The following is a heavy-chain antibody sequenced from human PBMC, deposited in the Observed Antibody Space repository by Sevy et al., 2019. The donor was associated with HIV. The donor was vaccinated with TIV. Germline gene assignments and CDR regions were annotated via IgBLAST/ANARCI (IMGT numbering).Heavy chain of an antibody. V-gene: IGHV3-30*18. CDR3: TKESLRGTYIRGDFDH. J-gene: IGHJ4*02. CDR1: GFTFQTFG. CDR2: ISYDGSSQ. D-gene: IGHD3-10*02. Sequence: GGSLILSCSAFGFTFQTFGMHWVRQAPGKGPEWLAVISYDGSSQNYADSVKGRFTISRDNSKNLLFLQMNSLIPKDTAVYFCTKESLRGTYIRGDFDHWGQGTLVTVSS.